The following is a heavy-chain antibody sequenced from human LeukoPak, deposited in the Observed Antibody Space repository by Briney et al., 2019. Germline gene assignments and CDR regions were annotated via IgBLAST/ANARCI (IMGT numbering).Heavy chain of an antibody. CDR2: INHSGST. Sequence: SETLSLTCAVYGGSFSGYYWSWIRQPPGRGREWIGEINHSGSTNYNPSLKSRVTISVDTSKNQFSLKLSSVTAADTAVYYCASTYYYDGSDYWGQGTLVTVSS. D-gene: IGHD3-22*01. CDR1: GGSFSGYY. CDR3: ASTYYYDGSDY. J-gene: IGHJ4*02. V-gene: IGHV4-34*01.